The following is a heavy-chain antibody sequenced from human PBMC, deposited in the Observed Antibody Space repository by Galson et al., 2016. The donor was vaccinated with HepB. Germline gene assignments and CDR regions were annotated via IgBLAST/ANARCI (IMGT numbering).Heavy chain of an antibody. Sequence: SLRLSCAASGFVFSNLGLSWVRQAPGKGLEWVASIRTRRTTYYSDSVQGRFTISRDNSNNTLYLQMNGLRAEDTALYYCAKDGSYSGNLHGYFDYWGQGTLVTVSS. J-gene: IGHJ4*02. D-gene: IGHD1-26*01. CDR2: IRTRRTT. CDR3: AKDGSYSGNLHGYFDY. V-gene: IGHV3-23*01. CDR1: GFVFSNLG.